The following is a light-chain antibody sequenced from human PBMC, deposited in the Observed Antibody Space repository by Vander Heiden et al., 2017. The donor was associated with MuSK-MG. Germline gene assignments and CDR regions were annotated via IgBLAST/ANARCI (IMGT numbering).Light chain of an antibody. CDR1: QSVDSNY. CDR3: HQDGSSPET. Sequence: EIVLTQSPGTLSLSPGERVTLSCRASQSVDSNYLAWYQQKPGQAPRLLIYGASSRATGIPDRFEGSGSGTDFTLTIRRLEPEDFAVYYCHQDGSSPETFGRGTKLEIK. CDR2: GAS. J-gene: IGKJ2*01. V-gene: IGKV3-20*01.